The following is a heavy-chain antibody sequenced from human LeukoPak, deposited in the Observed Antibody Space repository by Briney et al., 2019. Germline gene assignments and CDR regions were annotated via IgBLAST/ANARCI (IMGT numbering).Heavy chain of an antibody. D-gene: IGHD5-18*01. CDR3: ASGNSGYSYGTPTGY. V-gene: IGHV1-8*01. J-gene: IGHJ4*02. Sequence: GASVKVSCKASGYTFTSYDINWVRQATGQGLEWMGWMNPNSGNTGYAQKFQGRVTITADKSTSTAYMELSSLRSEDTAVYYCASGNSGYSYGTPTGYWGQGTLVTVSS. CDR2: MNPNSGNT. CDR1: GYTFTSYD.